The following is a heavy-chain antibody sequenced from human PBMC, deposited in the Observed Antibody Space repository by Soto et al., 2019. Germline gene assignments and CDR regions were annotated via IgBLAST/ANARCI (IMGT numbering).Heavy chain of an antibody. CDR2: IYSGGST. J-gene: IGHJ4*02. Sequence: GGSLRLSCAASGFTVSSNYMSWVRQAPGKGLEWVSVIYSGGSTYYADSVKGRFTISRDNSKNTLYLQMNSLRAEDTAVYYCASPREYCSGGSCPLDYWGQGTLVTVSS. CDR3: ASPREYCSGGSCPLDY. D-gene: IGHD2-15*01. V-gene: IGHV3-66*01. CDR1: GFTVSSNY.